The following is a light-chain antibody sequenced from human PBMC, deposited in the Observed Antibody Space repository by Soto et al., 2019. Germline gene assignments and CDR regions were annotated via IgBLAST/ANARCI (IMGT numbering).Light chain of an antibody. CDR1: QSVSGAY. J-gene: IGKJ3*01. CDR3: QQYGKSPGLFT. Sequence: IVLTQSLGTLSLCPGDRATLSCRASQSVSGAYLAWYQQKPGQAPRLLIYDASSRATGIPDKFIGSGSGSDFSLTISRLEPEDSAVYFCQQYGKSPGLFTFVSGTNEDIK. V-gene: IGKV3-20*01. CDR2: DAS.